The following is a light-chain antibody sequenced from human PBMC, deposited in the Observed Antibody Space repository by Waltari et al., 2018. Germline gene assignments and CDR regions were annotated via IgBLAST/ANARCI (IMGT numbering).Light chain of an antibody. Sequence: QSVLTQPPSVSGAPGQRVTIPCTGSSSNIGAGHDVPWSQRLPGTAPKLLIYANSNRPSGVPDRFSGSKSGTSASLAITGLQAEDEADYYCQSYDNSLSGSRVFGGGTKLTVL. V-gene: IGLV1-40*01. J-gene: IGLJ3*02. CDR1: SSNIGAGHD. CDR2: ANS. CDR3: QSYDNSLSGSRV.